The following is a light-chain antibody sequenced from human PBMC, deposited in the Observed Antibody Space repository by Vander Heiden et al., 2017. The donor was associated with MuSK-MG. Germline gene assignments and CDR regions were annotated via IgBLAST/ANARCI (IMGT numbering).Light chain of an antibody. Sequence: EIVLTQSPATLSLSPGERVTLSCRASQSVSSYLAWYQHKPGQAPRLLIYDASNRATGIPAWFSGSGSGTDFTLTISSLEPEDFAVYSCQQRSNLITFGQGTRLEI. CDR2: DAS. CDR1: QSVSSY. CDR3: QQRSNLIT. V-gene: IGKV3-11*01. J-gene: IGKJ5*01.